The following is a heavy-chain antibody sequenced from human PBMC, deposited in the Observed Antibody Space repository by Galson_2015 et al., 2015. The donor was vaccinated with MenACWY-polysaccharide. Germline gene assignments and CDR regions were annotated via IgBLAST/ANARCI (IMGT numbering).Heavy chain of an antibody. CDR1: GFTFSTYS. CDR3: VRIGHGYSYGGGFDP. V-gene: IGHV3-48*01. J-gene: IGHJ5*02. CDR2: INGGSSTI. D-gene: IGHD5-18*01. Sequence: SLRLSCAASGFTFSTYSMTWVRQAPGKGLEWVSYINGGSSTIYYADSVKGRFTISRDNSKNTLYLGMNSLRVEDTALYYCVRIGHGYSYGGGFDPWGQGALVTVSS.